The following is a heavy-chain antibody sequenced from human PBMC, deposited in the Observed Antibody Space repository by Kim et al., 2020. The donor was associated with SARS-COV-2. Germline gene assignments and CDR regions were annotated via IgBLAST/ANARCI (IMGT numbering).Heavy chain of an antibody. CDR2: ISSSSSYI. J-gene: IGHJ4*02. D-gene: IGHD2-8*01. CDR3: ARGEDVLMVYAIESVGPFDY. V-gene: IGHV3-21*01. Sequence: GGSLRLSCAASGFTFSSYSMNWVRQAPGKGLEWVSSISSSSSYIYYADSVKGRFTISRDNAKNSLYLQMNSLRAEDTAVYYCARGEDVLMVYAIESVGPFDYWGQGTLVTVSS. CDR1: GFTFSSYS.